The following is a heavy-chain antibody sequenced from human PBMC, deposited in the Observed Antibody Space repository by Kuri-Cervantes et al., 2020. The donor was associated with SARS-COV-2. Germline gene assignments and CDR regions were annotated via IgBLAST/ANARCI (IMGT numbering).Heavy chain of an antibody. V-gene: IGHV1-8*01. J-gene: IGHJ4*02. D-gene: IGHD2-21*02. CDR2: MNPNTGVT. CDR1: GYTFTNYD. CDR3: TRRSVTRDY. Sequence: ASVKVSCKASGYTFTNYDINWVRQATGQGLEWMGWMNPNTGVTGYTQKFQDRITMTRDTSVSTAYMELSSLTFADTATYYCTRRSVTRDYWGQGTLVTCSS.